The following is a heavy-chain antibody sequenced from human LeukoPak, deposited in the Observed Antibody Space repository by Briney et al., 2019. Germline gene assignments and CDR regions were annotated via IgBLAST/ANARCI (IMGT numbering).Heavy chain of an antibody. D-gene: IGHD6-6*01. CDR1: GGSISRSGYY. Sequence: SQTLSLTCTVSGGSISRSGYYWRWIRQHPGKGLEWIGYIYYSESTYYNPSLKSRVTISVDTSKDQFSLKLSSVTAADTAVYYCARDLRSSSSSGINYYGMDVWGQGTTVTVSS. CDR3: ARDLRSSSSSGINYYGMDV. CDR2: IYYSEST. J-gene: IGHJ6*02. V-gene: IGHV4-31*03.